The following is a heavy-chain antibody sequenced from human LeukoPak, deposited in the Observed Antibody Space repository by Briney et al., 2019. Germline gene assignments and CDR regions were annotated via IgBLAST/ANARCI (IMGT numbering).Heavy chain of an antibody. V-gene: IGHV4-59*01. CDR1: GASISSYY. Sequence: PSETLSLTCTVSGASISSYYWSWIRQPPGKGLEWIGYIYYSGSTHYNPSLRSRVTISVDTSKNQFSLKVTSVTAADTAVYYCASGPYPAAGTDHQFDYWGQGTLVTVSS. J-gene: IGHJ4*02. CDR3: ASGPYPAAGTDHQFDY. CDR2: IYYSGST. D-gene: IGHD6-13*01.